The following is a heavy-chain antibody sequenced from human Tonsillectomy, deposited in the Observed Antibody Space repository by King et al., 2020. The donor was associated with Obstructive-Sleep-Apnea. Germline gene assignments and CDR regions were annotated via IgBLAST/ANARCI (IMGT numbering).Heavy chain of an antibody. CDR1: GFTFSDYY. D-gene: IGHD4-17*01. CDR2: ITGSGDTI. J-gene: IGHJ4*02. Sequence: QLVQSGGGLVKPGGSVRLSCAASGFTFSDYYMTWIRQAPGKGLEWVSYITGSGDTINYADSVKGRFTNARDNAKNSLYLQMNSLRAEDTAVYYCARGNYGEDYWGQGTLVTVSS. V-gene: IGHV3-11*01. CDR3: ARGNYGEDY.